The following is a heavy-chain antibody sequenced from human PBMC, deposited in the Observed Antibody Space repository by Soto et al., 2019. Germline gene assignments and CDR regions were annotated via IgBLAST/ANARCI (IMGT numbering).Heavy chain of an antibody. Sequence: GASVKVSCKASGYSFTNFHIHWVRQAPGQGLEWMGMIDPSGGITRDAQRLQGRVTMTTDTSTSTAYMELRSLRSDDTAVYYCARDGMGGVGGAHGDYEYYFDYWGQGTLVTVSS. V-gene: IGHV1-46*01. D-gene: IGHD4-17*01. CDR2: IDPSGGIT. J-gene: IGHJ4*02. CDR1: GYSFTNFH. CDR3: ARDGMGGVGGAHGDYEYYFDY.